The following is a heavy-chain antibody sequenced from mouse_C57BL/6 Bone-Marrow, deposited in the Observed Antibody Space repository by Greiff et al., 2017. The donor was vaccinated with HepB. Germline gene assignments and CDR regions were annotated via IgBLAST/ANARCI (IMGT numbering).Heavy chain of an antibody. J-gene: IGHJ3*01. V-gene: IGHV1-69*01. CDR2: IDPSDSYT. Sequence: VQLQQPGAELVMPGASVKLSCKASGYTFTSYWMHWVKQRPGQGLEWIGEIDPSDSYTNYNQKFEGKSTLTVDKSSSTAYMQLSSLTSEDSAVYYCARHYVYERGFAYWGQGTLVTVSA. CDR1: GYTFTSYW. CDR3: ARHYVYERGFAY. D-gene: IGHD2-2*01.